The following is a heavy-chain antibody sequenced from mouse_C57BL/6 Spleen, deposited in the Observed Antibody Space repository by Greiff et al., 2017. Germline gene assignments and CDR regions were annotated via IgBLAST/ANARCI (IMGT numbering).Heavy chain of an antibody. CDR3: SSGYDWCAY. CDR1: GYTFTSYW. CDR2: IDPSDSYT. J-gene: IGHJ3*01. V-gene: IGHV1-69*01. Sequence: QVQLQQPGAELVMPGASVKLSCKASGYTFTSYWMHWVKQRPGQGLEWIGEIDPSDSYTNYNQKFKGKSTLTVDKSSSTAYMQLSSLTSEDSAVYYCSSGYDWCAYWGQGTLVTVSA. D-gene: IGHD3-2*02.